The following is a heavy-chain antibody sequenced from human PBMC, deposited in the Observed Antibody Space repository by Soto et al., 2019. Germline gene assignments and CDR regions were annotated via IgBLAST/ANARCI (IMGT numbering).Heavy chain of an antibody. D-gene: IGHD5-18*01. CDR1: GDTERSYG. Sequence: GCSLRLFCAPCGDTERSYGVHVARKATEKGLEWVAVILYDGSIIYYADSMKGLLTISRDNSKNTLYLQMNSLRAEDTAVYYCSIDLKVDKAMVTHWVDYWGQGTL. V-gene: IGHV3-33*01. CDR2: ILYDGSII. CDR3: SIDLKVDKAMVTHWVDY. J-gene: IGHJ4*02.